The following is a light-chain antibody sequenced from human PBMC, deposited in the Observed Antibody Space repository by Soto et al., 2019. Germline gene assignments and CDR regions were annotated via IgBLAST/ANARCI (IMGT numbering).Light chain of an antibody. CDR3: SSYTSSRTRV. V-gene: IGLV2-14*01. J-gene: IGLJ1*01. Sequence: QSVLTLPASVSGSPGQSITISCTGTSSDVGGYNYVSWYQQHPGKAPKLMIYEVSNRPSGVSNRFSGSKSGNTASLTISGLQAEDEADYYCSSYTSSRTRVFGTGNKVTVL. CDR2: EVS. CDR1: SSDVGGYNY.